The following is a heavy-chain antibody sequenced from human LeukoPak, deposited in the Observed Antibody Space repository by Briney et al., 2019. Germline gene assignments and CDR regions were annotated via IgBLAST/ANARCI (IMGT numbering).Heavy chain of an antibody. V-gene: IGHV3-48*02. D-gene: IGHD1-26*01. Sequence: PGGSLRLSCAASGFTFSSYAMAWVRQAPGKGLEWVSYISGNSDSIYYADSVKGRFTISRDNAKNSLYLQMNSLRDEDTAVYYCAIDAWDLPLDTFDIWGQGTMVTVSS. CDR3: AIDAWDLPLDTFDI. CDR1: GFTFSSYA. CDR2: ISGNSDSI. J-gene: IGHJ3*02.